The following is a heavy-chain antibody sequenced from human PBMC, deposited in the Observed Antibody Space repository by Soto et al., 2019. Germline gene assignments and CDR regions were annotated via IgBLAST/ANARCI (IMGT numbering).Heavy chain of an antibody. D-gene: IGHD6-6*01. V-gene: IGHV1-69*13. J-gene: IGHJ6*02. Sequence: RASVKVSCKASGGTFSSYAISWVRQAPGQGLEWMGGIIPIFGTANYAQKFQGRVTITADESTSTAYMELSSLRSEDTAVYYCARARYSSSSGFSGSYYYYGMDVWGQGTTVTVSS. CDR3: ARARYSSSSGFSGSYYYYGMDV. CDR2: IIPIFGTA. CDR1: GGTFSSYA.